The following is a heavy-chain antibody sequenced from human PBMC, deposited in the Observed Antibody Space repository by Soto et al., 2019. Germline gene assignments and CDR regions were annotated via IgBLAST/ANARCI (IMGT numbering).Heavy chain of an antibody. V-gene: IGHV3-15*01. J-gene: IGHJ4*02. Sequence: EVQLVESGGGLVKPGGSLRLSCAASGFTFSNAWMSWVRQAPGKGLEWVGRIKSKTDGGTTDYAEPVQGRFTISRDDSKNTLYLQMNSLKTEDTAVYYCTTDSSSWYRIAYWGQGTLVTVSS. D-gene: IGHD6-13*01. CDR1: GFTFSNAW. CDR3: TTDSSSWYRIAY. CDR2: IKSKTDGGTT.